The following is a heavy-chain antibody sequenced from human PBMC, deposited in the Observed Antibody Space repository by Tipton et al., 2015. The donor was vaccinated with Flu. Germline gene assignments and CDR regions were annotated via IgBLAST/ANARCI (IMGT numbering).Heavy chain of an antibody. D-gene: IGHD4-11*01. CDR3: ARRDYSNYVSDPKNWFDP. V-gene: IGHV4-38-2*01. Sequence: TLSLTCAVSGYSIRSSNYYWGWIRQPPGKGLEWIGNIFHTGSTYYNPSPKSRVTLSVDTSKNQFSLKVISVTAADTAVYYCARRDYSNYVSDPKNWFDPWGQGTLVTVSS. J-gene: IGHJ5*02. CDR2: IFHTGST. CDR1: GYSIRSSNYY.